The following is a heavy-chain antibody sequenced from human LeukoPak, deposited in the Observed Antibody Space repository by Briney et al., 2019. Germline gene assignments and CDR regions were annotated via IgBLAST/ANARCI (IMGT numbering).Heavy chain of an antibody. Sequence: SQTLSLTCAVSGGSISSGGYSWSWIRQPPGKGLEWIGYIYHSGSTYYNPSLKSRVTISVDRSKNQFSLKLSSVTAADTAVYYCARGRYASDYWGQGTLVTVSS. V-gene: IGHV4-30-2*01. CDR3: ARGRYASDY. D-gene: IGHD2-8*01. J-gene: IGHJ4*02. CDR2: IYHSGST. CDR1: GGSISSGGYS.